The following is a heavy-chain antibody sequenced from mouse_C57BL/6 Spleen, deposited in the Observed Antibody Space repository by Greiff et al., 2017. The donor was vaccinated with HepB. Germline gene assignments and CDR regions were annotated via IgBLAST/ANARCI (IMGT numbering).Heavy chain of an antibody. CDR2: IWRGGST. Sequence: QVQLQQSGPGLVQPSQSLSITCTASGFSLTSYGVHWVRQSPGKGLEWLGVIWRGGSTDYNAAFMSRLSITKDNSKSQVFFKMNSLQADDTAIYYCATPMITTNYYAMDYWGQGTSVTVSS. CDR1: GFSLTSYG. D-gene: IGHD2-4*01. V-gene: IGHV2-5*01. CDR3: ATPMITTNYYAMDY. J-gene: IGHJ4*01.